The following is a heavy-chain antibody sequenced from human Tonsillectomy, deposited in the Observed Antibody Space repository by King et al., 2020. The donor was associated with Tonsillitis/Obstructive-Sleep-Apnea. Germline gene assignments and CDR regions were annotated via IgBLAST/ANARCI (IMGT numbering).Heavy chain of an antibody. D-gene: IGHD2-15*01. CDR2: ISSSSSTI. J-gene: IGHJ5*02. CDR3: ASERDVVVVAARGFDP. V-gene: IGHV3-48*02. CDR1: GFTFSSYS. Sequence: VQLVESGGDLLQPGGSLRLSCAASGFTFSSYSMNWVRQAPGKGLEWVSYISSSSSTIYYADSVKGRFTISRDNAKNSLYLQMNSLRDEDTAVYYCASERDVVVVAARGFDPWGQGTLVTVSS.